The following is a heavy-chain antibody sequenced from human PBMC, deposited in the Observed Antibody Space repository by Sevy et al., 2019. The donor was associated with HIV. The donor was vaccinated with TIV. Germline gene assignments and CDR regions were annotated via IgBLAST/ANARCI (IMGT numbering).Heavy chain of an antibody. Sequence: ASVKVSCKACGYTFTSYGISWVRQAPGQGLEWMGWISAYNGNTNYAQKLQGRVTMTTDTSTSTAYMELRCLRSDDTAVYYCAREISSGWSRVFDYWGQGTLVTVSS. CDR2: ISAYNGNT. V-gene: IGHV1-18*04. CDR1: GYTFTSYG. D-gene: IGHD6-19*01. J-gene: IGHJ4*02. CDR3: AREISSGWSRVFDY.